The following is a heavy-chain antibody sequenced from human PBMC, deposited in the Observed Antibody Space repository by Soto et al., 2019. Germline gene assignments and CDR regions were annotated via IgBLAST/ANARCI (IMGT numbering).Heavy chain of an antibody. D-gene: IGHD1-1*01. Sequence: QLQLQESGPGLVKPSETLSLTCTVSGGSISSSSYYWGWIRQPPGKGLEWIGSIYYSGSTYYNPSLKSRVTISVDTSKNQFSLKLSSVTAADTAVYYCARATSGSPPWIPWYNWFDPWGQGTLVTVSS. CDR2: IYYSGST. V-gene: IGHV4-39*01. CDR1: GGSISSSSYY. J-gene: IGHJ5*02. CDR3: ARATSGSPPWIPWYNWFDP.